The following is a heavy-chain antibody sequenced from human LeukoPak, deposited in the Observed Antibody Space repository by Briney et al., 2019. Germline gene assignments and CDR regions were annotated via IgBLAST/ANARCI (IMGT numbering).Heavy chain of an antibody. Sequence: SETLSLTCTVSGGSISSYYWSWIRQPPGKGLEWIGYIYYSGSTNYNPSLKSRVTISVDTSKNQFSLKLSSVTAADTAVYYCARDSYYDSSGYYPAFDYWGQGTLVTVSS. CDR2: IYYSGST. J-gene: IGHJ4*02. CDR3: ARDSYYDSSGYYPAFDY. V-gene: IGHV4-59*12. CDR1: GGSISSYY. D-gene: IGHD3-22*01.